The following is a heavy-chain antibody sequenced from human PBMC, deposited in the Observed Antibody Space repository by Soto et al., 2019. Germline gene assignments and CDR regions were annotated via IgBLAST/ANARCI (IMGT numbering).Heavy chain of an antibody. J-gene: IGHJ4*02. CDR2: ISSNGGST. Sequence: GESLKISCSASGFTFSSYAMHWVRQAPGKGMEYVSAISSNGGSTYYADSVKGRFTISRDNSKNTLYLQMSSLRAEDTAVYYCVENGYSYARWGQGTLVTVSS. CDR1: GFTFSSYA. V-gene: IGHV3-64D*08. D-gene: IGHD5-18*01. CDR3: VENGYSYAR.